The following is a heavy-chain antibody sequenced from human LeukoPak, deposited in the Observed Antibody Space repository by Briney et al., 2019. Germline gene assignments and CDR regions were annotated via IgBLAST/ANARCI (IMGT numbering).Heavy chain of an antibody. Sequence: SETLSLTXTVSGGSISSYYWSWIRQPPGKGLEWIGYIYYSGSTNYNPSLKSRVTISVDTSKNQFSLKLSSVTAADTAVYYCARGGVVGAFFDYWGQGTLVTVSS. CDR2: IYYSGST. J-gene: IGHJ4*02. CDR1: GGSISSYY. CDR3: ARGGVVGAFFDY. V-gene: IGHV4-59*01. D-gene: IGHD1-26*01.